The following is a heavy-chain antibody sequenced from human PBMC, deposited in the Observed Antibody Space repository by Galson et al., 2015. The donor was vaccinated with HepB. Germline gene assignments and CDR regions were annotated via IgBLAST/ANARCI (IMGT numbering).Heavy chain of an antibody. CDR1: GFIFSSYA. J-gene: IGHJ4*02. Sequence: SLRLSCAGSGFIFSSYAMSWVRQAPGKGLEWVSTISGSGVSTYYADSVKGRFTISRDNSKNTLFLQMNSLRAEDTAVYYCAKDYYDSQERFDYWGQGTLVTVSS. V-gene: IGHV3-23*01. CDR2: ISGSGVST. D-gene: IGHD3-22*01. CDR3: AKDYYDSQERFDY.